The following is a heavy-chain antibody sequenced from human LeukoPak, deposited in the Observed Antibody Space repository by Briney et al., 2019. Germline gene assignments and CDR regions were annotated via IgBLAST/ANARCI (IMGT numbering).Heavy chain of an antibody. Sequence: PGGSLRLSCAASGXTFSVAAMTWVRQAPGKGLEWVSLIGASGESTYYADSVKGRFTISRDNSKNTLSLQMNSLRVEDTAMYFCAKDIQLSTWGLGTMVTVSS. CDR1: GXTFSVAA. D-gene: IGHD5-24*01. J-gene: IGHJ3*01. CDR3: AKDIQLST. CDR2: IGASGEST. V-gene: IGHV3-23*01.